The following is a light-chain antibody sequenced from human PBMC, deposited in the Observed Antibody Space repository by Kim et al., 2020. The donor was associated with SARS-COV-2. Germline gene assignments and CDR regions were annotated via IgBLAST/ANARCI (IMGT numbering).Light chain of an antibody. V-gene: IGKV1-33*01. CDR1: QDISNY. J-gene: IGKJ4*01. Sequence: SVGDRVTITCQASQDISNYLNWYQQKPGKAPKLLIYDASNLETGVPSRFSGSGSGTDFTFTISSLQPEDIATYYCQQYDNLPPKLTFGGGTKLEIK. CDR3: QQYDNLPPKLT. CDR2: DAS.